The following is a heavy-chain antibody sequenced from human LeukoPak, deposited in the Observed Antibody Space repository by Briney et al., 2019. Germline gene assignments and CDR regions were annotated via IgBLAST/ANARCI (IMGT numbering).Heavy chain of an antibody. J-gene: IGHJ4*02. CDR2: IYYSGST. Sequence: SETLSLTCTVSGGSISSYYWSWIRQPPGKGLEWIGYIYYSGSTNYNPSLKSRVTISVDTSKNQFSLKLSSVTAADTAVYYCARHGWELLPGLDYWGQGTLVTVSS. CDR3: ARHGWELLPGLDY. CDR1: GGSISSYY. D-gene: IGHD1-26*01. V-gene: IGHV4-59*08.